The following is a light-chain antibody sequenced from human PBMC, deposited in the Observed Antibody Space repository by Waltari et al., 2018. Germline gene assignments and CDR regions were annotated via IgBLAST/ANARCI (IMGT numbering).Light chain of an antibody. Sequence: QSALTQPASVSGSPGQSITISCTGTSSDIGPYNYASWYQHHPGRAPKLIIYDVSKRPSGVSIRFSGSKSDNTASLTISGLQAEDEADYYCSSYTRVSASVVFGGGTKLTVL. CDR2: DVS. V-gene: IGLV2-14*03. CDR3: SSYTRVSASVV. J-gene: IGLJ3*02. CDR1: SSDIGPYNY.